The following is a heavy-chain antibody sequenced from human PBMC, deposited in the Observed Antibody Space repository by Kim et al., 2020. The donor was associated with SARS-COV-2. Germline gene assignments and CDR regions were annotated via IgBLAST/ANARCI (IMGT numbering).Heavy chain of an antibody. CDR1: GGSISSSSYY. Sequence: SETLSLTCTVSGGSISSSSYYWGWIRQPPGKGLEWIGSIYYSGSTYYNPSLKSRVTISVDTSKNQFSLKLSSVTAADTAVYYCARQEPGRYYYYYYYYMDVWGKGTTVTVSS. CDR2: IYYSGST. J-gene: IGHJ6*03. CDR3: ARQEPGRYYYYYYYYMDV. D-gene: IGHD1-26*01. V-gene: IGHV4-39*01.